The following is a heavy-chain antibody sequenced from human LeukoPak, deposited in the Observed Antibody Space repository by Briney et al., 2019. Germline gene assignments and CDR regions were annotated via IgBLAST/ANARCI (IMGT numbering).Heavy chain of an antibody. CDR3: ATDRPDYGDYGEFDY. D-gene: IGHD4-17*01. CDR1: GYTLTELS. J-gene: IGHJ4*02. Sequence: ASVQVSCKVSGYTLTELSMHWVRQAPGKGLEWMGGFDPEDGETIYAQKFQGRVTMTEDTSTDTAYMELSSLRSEDTAVYYCATDRPDYGDYGEFDYWGQGTLVTVSS. CDR2: FDPEDGET. V-gene: IGHV1-24*01.